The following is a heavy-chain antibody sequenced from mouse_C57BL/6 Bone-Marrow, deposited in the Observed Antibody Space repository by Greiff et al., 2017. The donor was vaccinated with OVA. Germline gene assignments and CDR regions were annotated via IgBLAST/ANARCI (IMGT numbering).Heavy chain of an antibody. Sequence: EVQLQQSGPELVKPGASVKISCKASGYTFTDYYMNWVKQSHGKSLEWIGDINPNNGGTSHNQKFKGKATLTVDKSSSTAYMELRSLTSEAYAVYYYAEGLRRAYWYFDDWGTGTTVTVSA. J-gene: IGHJ1*03. D-gene: IGHD2-2*01. CDR3: AEGLRRAYWYFDD. CDR2: INPNNGGT. CDR1: GYTFTDYY. V-gene: IGHV1-26*01.